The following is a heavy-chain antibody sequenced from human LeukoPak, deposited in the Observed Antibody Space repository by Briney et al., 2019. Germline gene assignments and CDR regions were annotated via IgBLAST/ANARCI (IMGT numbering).Heavy chain of an antibody. CDR2: INHSGST. Sequence: SETLSLTCAVYGGSFSGYYWSWIRQPPGKGLEWIGEINHSGSTNYNPSLKSRVTILVDTSKNQFSLKLSSVTAADTAIYYCARHNPSFDYWGQGTLVTVSS. CDR3: ARHNPSFDY. J-gene: IGHJ4*02. CDR1: GGSFSGYY. V-gene: IGHV4-34*01.